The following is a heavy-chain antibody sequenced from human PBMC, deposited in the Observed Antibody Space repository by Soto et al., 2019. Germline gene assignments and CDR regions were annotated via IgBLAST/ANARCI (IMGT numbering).Heavy chain of an antibody. D-gene: IGHD4-17*01. V-gene: IGHV3-66*01. CDR3: ARVGRYDYGDPYYFDY. J-gene: IGHJ4*02. CDR2: IYSGGST. Sequence: GGSLRLSCAASGFTVSSNYMSWVRQAPGKGLEWVSVIYSGGSTYYADSVKGRFTISRDNSKNTLYLQMNSLRAEDTAVYYCARVGRYDYGDPYYFDYWGQGTLVTVSS. CDR1: GFTVSSNY.